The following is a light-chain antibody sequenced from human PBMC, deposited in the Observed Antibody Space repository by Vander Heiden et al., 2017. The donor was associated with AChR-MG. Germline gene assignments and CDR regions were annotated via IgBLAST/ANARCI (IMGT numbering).Light chain of an antibody. CDR3: QQYNNWPPYT. Sequence: EIVMTQSTATLSVSPGERATLSCRASQSLSSNLAWYQQKPGQAPRLLIYGASIRATGIPARFSGSGSGTEFTLTISSLQSEDFAVYYCQQYNNWPPYTFGQGTKLEIK. CDR2: GAS. V-gene: IGKV3D-15*01. CDR1: QSLSSN. J-gene: IGKJ2*01.